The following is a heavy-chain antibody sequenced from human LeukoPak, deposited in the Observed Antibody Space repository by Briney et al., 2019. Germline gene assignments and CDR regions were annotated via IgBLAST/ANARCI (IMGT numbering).Heavy chain of an antibody. CDR1: GGSISSSSW. V-gene: IGHV4-4*02. Sequence: SETLSLTCAVSGGSISSSSWWSWVRQPPGKGLEWIREIYHTGSNNYNPSLKSRVTMSVDKSKNQFSLKLSSVTAADTAVYYCARLRLYYDFWSGYNWFDPWGQGTLVTVSS. CDR3: ARLRLYYDFWSGYNWFDP. J-gene: IGHJ5*02. CDR2: IYHTGSN. D-gene: IGHD3-3*01.